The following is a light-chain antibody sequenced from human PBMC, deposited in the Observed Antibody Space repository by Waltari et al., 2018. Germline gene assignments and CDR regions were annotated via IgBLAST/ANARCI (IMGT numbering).Light chain of an antibody. V-gene: IGKV3-11*01. Sequence: ILLTQSPDTLSLSPGERATLSCWASQTVGNSLAWYQHKPGQPPRLLIYGAANRATGIPARFSGSGYGTEFTLTINSLEPEDSAVYYCQQRSISCTFGQGTRLEI. CDR1: QTVGNS. J-gene: IGKJ2*02. CDR2: GAA. CDR3: QQRSISCT.